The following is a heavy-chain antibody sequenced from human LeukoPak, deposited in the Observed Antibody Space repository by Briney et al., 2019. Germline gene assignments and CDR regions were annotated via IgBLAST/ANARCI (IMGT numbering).Heavy chain of an antibody. CDR1: GYTFTGSY. Sequence: ASVNVSCKASGYTFTGSYVHWVRQAPGQGLEWLGWINPNSGGTNYALKFQGRVTMTRDTSISTAHMELSSLKSDDTAIYYCVTRAGTNPASWGQGTLVIVSS. CDR2: INPNSGGT. V-gene: IGHV1-2*02. D-gene: IGHD1-7*01. CDR3: VTRAGTNPAS. J-gene: IGHJ5*02.